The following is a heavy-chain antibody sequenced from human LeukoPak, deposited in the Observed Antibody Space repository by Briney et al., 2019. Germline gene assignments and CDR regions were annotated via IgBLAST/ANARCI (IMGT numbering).Heavy chain of an antibody. CDR2: ISGSGGST. Sequence: PGASLRLSCAASGFTFSSYAMSWVRQAPGKGLEWVSAISGSGGSTYYADSVKGRFTISRDNSKNTLYLQMNSLRAEDTAVYYCAKSGPSTLWFGELNWFDPWGQGTLVTVSS. V-gene: IGHV3-23*01. CDR1: GFTFSSYA. D-gene: IGHD3-10*01. CDR3: AKSGPSTLWFGELNWFDP. J-gene: IGHJ5*02.